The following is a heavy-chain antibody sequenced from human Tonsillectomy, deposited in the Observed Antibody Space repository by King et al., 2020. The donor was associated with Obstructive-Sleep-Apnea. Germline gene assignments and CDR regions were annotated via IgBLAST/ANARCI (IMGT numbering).Heavy chain of an antibody. CDR2: IYWNDYK. V-gene: IGHV2-5*01. D-gene: IGHD6-19*01. CDR3: AHYRPSGNFVSYFDY. Sequence: ITLKESGPTLVKPTQTLTLTCTFSVFSLSTSGVGVGWIRQPPGKALEWLALIYWNDYKRHSPSLKTILTITKDTSKNQVFLTMTNMDPVDTATYSCAHYRPSGNFVSYFDYWGQGTLVTVSS. J-gene: IGHJ4*02. CDR1: VFSLSTSGVG.